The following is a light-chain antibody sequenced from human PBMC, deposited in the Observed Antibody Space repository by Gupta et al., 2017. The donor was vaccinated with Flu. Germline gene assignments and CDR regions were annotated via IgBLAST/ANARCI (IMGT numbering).Light chain of an antibody. Sequence: ATLGQAAARDSRTSKGRVSKGESNYLEWYQQRPGQAPSRLIYDASNRESGVPERFSGSGSGTDFTLTISSVQAEDVGAYFCRKGNSGPCTFGQGTKVEIK. V-gene: IGKV2-30*01. J-gene: IGKJ1*01. CDR3: RKGNSGPCT. CDR2: DAS. CDR1: KGRVSKGESNY.